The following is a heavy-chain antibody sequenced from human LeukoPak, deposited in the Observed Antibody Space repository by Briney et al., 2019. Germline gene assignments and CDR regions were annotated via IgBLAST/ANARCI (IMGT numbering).Heavy chain of an antibody. Sequence: SETLSLTCAVSGYSISSGYYWGWIRQPPGKGLEWIGSIYHSGSTYYNPSLKSRVTISVGTSKTQFSLKLSSVTAADTAAYYCARSPWIQLWLGAFDIWGQGTMVTVSS. CDR2: IYHSGST. D-gene: IGHD5-18*01. V-gene: IGHV4-38-2*01. J-gene: IGHJ3*02. CDR1: GYSISSGYY. CDR3: ARSPWIQLWLGAFDI.